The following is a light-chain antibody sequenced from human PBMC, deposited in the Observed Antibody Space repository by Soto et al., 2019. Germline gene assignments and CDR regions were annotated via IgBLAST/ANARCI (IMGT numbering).Light chain of an antibody. CDR3: QKYSSVPV. V-gene: IGKV1-27*01. CDR2: AAS. Sequence: DIQMTQSPTSQSASVGDRVTITCRASQGIRNFVAWYQQKPGKAPKLLIYAASTLQSGVPSRFSGSGSGTDFTLTINRLQPEDVATYSCQKYSSVPVFGPGTKVEIK. CDR1: QGIRNF. J-gene: IGKJ3*01.